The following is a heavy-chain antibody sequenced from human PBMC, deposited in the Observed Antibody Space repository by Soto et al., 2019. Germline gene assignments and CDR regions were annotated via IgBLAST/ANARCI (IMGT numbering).Heavy chain of an antibody. J-gene: IGHJ5*02. CDR1: GGSISRFY. V-gene: IGHV4-59*01. Sequence: PSETLSLTCTVSGGSISRFYWSWIRQPPGKGLEWIGYIYYSGSTNYNPSLKSRVTISVDTSKNQFSLKLSSVTAADSAVYYCARDLRSRLYSNYDNWFDPWGQGTLVSVSS. D-gene: IGHD4-4*01. CDR2: IYYSGST. CDR3: ARDLRSRLYSNYDNWFDP.